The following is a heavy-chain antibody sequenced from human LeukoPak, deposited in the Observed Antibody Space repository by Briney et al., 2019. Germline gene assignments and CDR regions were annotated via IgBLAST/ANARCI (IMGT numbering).Heavy chain of an antibody. CDR1: GYTFTGYY. CDR3: ARGYCSGGSCYSSSPHYYMDV. J-gene: IGHJ6*03. D-gene: IGHD2-15*01. V-gene: IGHV1-2*02. Sequence: ASVKVSCEASGYTFTGYYMHWVRQAPGQGLEWMGWINPNSGGTNYAQKFQGRVTMTRDTSISTAYMELSRLRSDDTAVYYCARGYCSGGSCYSSSPHYYMDVWGKGTTVTVSS. CDR2: INPNSGGT.